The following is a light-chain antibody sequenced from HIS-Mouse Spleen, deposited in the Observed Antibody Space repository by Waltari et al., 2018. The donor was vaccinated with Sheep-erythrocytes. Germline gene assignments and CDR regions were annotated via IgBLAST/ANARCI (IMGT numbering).Light chain of an antibody. Sequence: SYELTQPPSVSVSPGQTASITCSGDKLGDKYACWYHQKPGQSPVLVIYQDSKRPSGIPERFSGSNSGNTATLTISGTQAMDEADYYCQSYDSSLSGYVFGTGTKVTVL. CDR2: QDS. V-gene: IGLV3-1*01. J-gene: IGLJ1*01. CDR1: KLGDKY. CDR3: QSYDSSLSGYV.